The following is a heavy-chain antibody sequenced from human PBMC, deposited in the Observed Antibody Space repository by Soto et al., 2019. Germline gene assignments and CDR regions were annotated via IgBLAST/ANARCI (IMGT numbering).Heavy chain of an antibody. D-gene: IGHD3-22*01. CDR1: VGSFSGYY. CDR3: ATGVSMTVAVHEDAPDKYYFDY. CDR2: INYNERT. J-gene: IGHJ4*02. V-gene: IGHV4-34*01. Sequence: SETLSLTCAVYVGSFSGYYWTWIRQPPGKGLEWIGDINYNERTNENPSLKSRVSISVDTSKNQFSLKLRSLTAADTAVYYCATGVSMTVAVHEDAPDKYYFDYWGQGTLVTVSS.